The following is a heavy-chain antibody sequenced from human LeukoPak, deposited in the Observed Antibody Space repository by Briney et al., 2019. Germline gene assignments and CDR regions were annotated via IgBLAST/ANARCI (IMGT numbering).Heavy chain of an antibody. J-gene: IGHJ4*02. CDR1: LLKFRNFP. CDR3: ATQGITLVVVISPFDY. D-gene: IGHD3-22*01. V-gene: IGHV3-30*02. CDR2: IQDDGATT. Sequence: PGESLRLSCSASLLKFRNFPMDRVRQTTGRGLGWAPLIQDDGATTNYVDSVRGRFTMSRDNSKSTVYLQMNSLKLDDTAVYYCATQGITLVVVISPFDYWGQGTLVTVSS.